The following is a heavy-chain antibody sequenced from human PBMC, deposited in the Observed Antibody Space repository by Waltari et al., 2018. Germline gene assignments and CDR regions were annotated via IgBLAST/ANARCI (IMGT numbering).Heavy chain of an antibody. J-gene: IGHJ4*02. CDR1: GCTFPGYA. V-gene: IGHV1-2*06. D-gene: IGHD3-22*01. Sequence: LVQSGAEVKKPGASVQVSCKASGCTFPGYAILWVRQAPGQGLEWMGRINPKNGDTHYAQNFQGRVALTTDTSTNTAFMELQRLRSDDTAVYYCLRDSSGSHFDYWGQGTLVTVSS. CDR3: LRDSSGSHFDY. CDR2: INPKNGDT.